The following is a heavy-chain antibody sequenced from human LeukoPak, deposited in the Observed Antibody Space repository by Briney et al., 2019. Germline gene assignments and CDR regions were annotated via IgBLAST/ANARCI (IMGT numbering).Heavy chain of an antibody. V-gene: IGHV4-34*01. CDR2: INHSGST. CDR3: ARGRGYSGYDIDYYYYYMDV. J-gene: IGHJ6*03. CDR1: GGSFSGYY. Sequence: SETLSLTCAVYGGSFSGYYWSWIRQPPGKGLEWIGEINHSGSTNYNPSLKSRVTISEDTSKNQFSLKLSSVTAADTAVYYCARGRGYSGYDIDYYYYYMDVWGKGTTVTVSS. D-gene: IGHD5-12*01.